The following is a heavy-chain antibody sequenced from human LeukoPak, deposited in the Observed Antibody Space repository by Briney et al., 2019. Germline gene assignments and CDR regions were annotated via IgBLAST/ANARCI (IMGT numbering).Heavy chain of an antibody. D-gene: IGHD2-21*01. CDR1: GGSISSYY. CDR2: IYYSGST. Sequence: SETLSLTCTVSGGSISSYYWSWIRQPPGKGLEWIGYIYYSGSTNYNPSLKSRVTISVDTSKNQFSLKLSSVTAADTAVYYCARRRYGDDDAFDIWGQGTMVTVSS. J-gene: IGHJ3*02. CDR3: ARRRYGDDDAFDI. V-gene: IGHV4-59*01.